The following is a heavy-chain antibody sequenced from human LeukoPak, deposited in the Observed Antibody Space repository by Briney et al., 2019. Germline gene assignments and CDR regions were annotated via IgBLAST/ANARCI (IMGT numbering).Heavy chain of an antibody. V-gene: IGHV1-18*01. Sequence: ASVKVSCKASGYTFTSYGISWVRQAPGQGLEWMGWISAYNGNTNYAQKLQGRVTMTTDTSTSTAYMELRSLRSDDTAVYYCARISEQYCSSTSCSEAFDYWGQGTLVTVSS. CDR3: ARISEQYCSSTSCSEAFDY. J-gene: IGHJ4*02. CDR2: ISAYNGNT. CDR1: GYTFTSYG. D-gene: IGHD2-2*01.